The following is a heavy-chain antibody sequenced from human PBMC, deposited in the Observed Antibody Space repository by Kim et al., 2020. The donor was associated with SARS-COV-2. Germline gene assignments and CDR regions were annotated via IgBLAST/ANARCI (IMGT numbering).Heavy chain of an antibody. Sequence: YSTSLKTRLTISKDTSKNQVVLTMTNMDPVDTATYYCARIQAGAAVALDYWGQGTLVTVSS. CDR3: ARIQAGAAVALDY. V-gene: IGHV2-70*01. J-gene: IGHJ4*02. D-gene: IGHD6-19*01.